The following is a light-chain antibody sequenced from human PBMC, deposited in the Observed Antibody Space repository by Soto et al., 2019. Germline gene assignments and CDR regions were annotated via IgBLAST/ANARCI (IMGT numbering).Light chain of an antibody. CDR2: AAS. CDR3: QRYRGAPRT. J-gene: IGKJ1*01. CDR1: QDISNF. V-gene: IGKV1-27*01. Sequence: DFQMTQSPSSLSASVGDRVTISCRAGQDISNFLAWYQQRPGKVPKLLIYAASTLQSGVPSRFSGSGSGTDFTLTISRLQPEDAATYFCQRYRGAPRTFGQGTKVEIK.